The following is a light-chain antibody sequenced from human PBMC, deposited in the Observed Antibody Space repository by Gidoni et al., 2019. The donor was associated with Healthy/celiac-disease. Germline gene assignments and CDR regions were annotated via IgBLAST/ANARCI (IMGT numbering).Light chain of an antibody. CDR3: QQYGSSP. V-gene: IGKV3-20*01. CDR2: GAS. J-gene: IGKJ2*01. Sequence: EIVLTQSPGTLSLSPGERATLSCRASQSVSSSYLAWYQQKPGQAPRLLIYGASSRATGIPDVTLTISRLEPEDVAVYYCQQYGSSPFGQGTKLEIK. CDR1: QSVSSSY.